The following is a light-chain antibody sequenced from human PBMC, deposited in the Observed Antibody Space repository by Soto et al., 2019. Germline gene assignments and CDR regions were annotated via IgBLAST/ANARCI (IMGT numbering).Light chain of an antibody. Sequence: QSALTQPASVSGSPGQSITISCTGTSSDVGAYDYVSWYQHHPGRAPKLIIYDVNNRPSGVSNRFSGSKSGNTASLTISVLQAEDEADYFCSSYASISTWVFGGGTQLTVL. CDR3: SSYASISTWV. V-gene: IGLV2-14*03. CDR1: SSDVGAYDY. J-gene: IGLJ7*01. CDR2: DVN.